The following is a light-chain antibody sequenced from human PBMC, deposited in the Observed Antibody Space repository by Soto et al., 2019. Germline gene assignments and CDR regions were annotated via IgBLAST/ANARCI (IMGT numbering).Light chain of an antibody. V-gene: IGKV3D-15*01. CDR3: QQYNNWPPKT. CDR1: QSVSSN. CDR2: GAS. J-gene: IGKJ1*01. Sequence: EIVLTQSPDTLSLSPGERATLSCRASQSVSSNLAWYQQKPGQAPRLLIYGASTRATGIPARFSGSGSGTEFTLTISSMQYEDLAVYYCQQYNNWPPKTFGQGTKVDI.